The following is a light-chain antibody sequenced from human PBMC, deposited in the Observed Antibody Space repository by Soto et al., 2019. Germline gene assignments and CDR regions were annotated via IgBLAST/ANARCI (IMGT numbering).Light chain of an antibody. Sequence: DIQMTQSPSSLSASVGDRVTITCRTSQSISNYLNWYQQKPGIAPKLLIYAASSLQSGVPSRFSGSGSVTDFTHTISSLQPEDFATYYCQQSYITPYTFGQGTKLEIK. CDR1: QSISNY. CDR2: AAS. V-gene: IGKV1-39*01. CDR3: QQSYITPYT. J-gene: IGKJ2*01.